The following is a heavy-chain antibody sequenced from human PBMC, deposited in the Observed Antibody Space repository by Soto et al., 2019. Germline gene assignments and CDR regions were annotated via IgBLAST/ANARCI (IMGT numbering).Heavy chain of an antibody. V-gene: IGHV4-4*02. CDR1: GGSISSSNW. J-gene: IGHJ6*02. Sequence: SETLSLTCAVSGGSISSSNWWSWVRQPPGMGLEWIGEIYHSGSTNYNPSLKSRVTISVDKSKNQFSLKLSSVTAADTAVYYCASSNIAAAGFYYYGMDVWGRGTTVTVSS. D-gene: IGHD6-13*01. CDR2: IYHSGST. CDR3: ASSNIAAAGFYYYGMDV.